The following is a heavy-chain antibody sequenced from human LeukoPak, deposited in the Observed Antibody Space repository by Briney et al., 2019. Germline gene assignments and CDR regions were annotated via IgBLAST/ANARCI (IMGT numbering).Heavy chain of an antibody. CDR3: ATGQMFASGGFDY. CDR1: GFTVDTRY. CDR2: LYTAGDK. Sequence: GGSLRLSCAVSGFTVDTRYMSWVRRAPGKGLEWVSVLYTAGDKYYADSVKGRFTISRDYSTNTADLQMNNLRAEDTALYYCATGQMFASGGFDYWGRGTLVIVYS. V-gene: IGHV3-53*01. J-gene: IGHJ4*02. D-gene: IGHD3-10*02.